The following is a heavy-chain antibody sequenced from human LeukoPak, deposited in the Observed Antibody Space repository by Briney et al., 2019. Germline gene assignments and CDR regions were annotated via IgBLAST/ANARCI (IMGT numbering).Heavy chain of an antibody. J-gene: IGHJ4*02. CDR2: IYHSGST. CDR1: GGSISSNKW. Sequence: PSGTLSLTCAVSGGSISSNKWWSWVRPPPGKGLEWIGEIYHSGSTNYNPSLKSRVTISVDTSKNQFSLKLSSVTAADTAVYYCARAPRYYYGSGSSTGFDYWGQGTLVTVSS. V-gene: IGHV4-4*02. CDR3: ARAPRYYYGSGSSTGFDY. D-gene: IGHD3-10*01.